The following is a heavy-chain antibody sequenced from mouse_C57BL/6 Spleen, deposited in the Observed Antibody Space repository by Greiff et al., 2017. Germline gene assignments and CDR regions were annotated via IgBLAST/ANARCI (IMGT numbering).Heavy chain of an antibody. V-gene: IGHV1-52*01. D-gene: IGHD2-1*01. CDR3: ARSGNYVYVDV. CDR2: IDPSDSET. Sequence: QVQLQQPGAELVRPGSSVKLSCKASGYTFTSYWMHWVKQRPIQGLEWIGNIDPSDSETHYNQKFKDKATLTVDKSSSTAYMQLSSLTSEDSAVYYCARSGNYVYVDVWGTGTTVTVSS. J-gene: IGHJ1*03. CDR1: GYTFTSYW.